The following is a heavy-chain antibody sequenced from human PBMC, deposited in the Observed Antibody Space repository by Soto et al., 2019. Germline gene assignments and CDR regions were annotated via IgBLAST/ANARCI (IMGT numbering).Heavy chain of an antibody. J-gene: IGHJ4*02. CDR3: ARDIGGTEWIQLWFDY. V-gene: IGHV1-3*01. CDR2: INAGNGNT. CDR1: GYTFTSYA. Sequence: ASVKVSCKASGYTFTSYAMHWVRQAPGQRLEWMGWINAGNGNTKYSQKFQGRVTITRDTSASTAYMELSSLRSEDTAVYYCARDIGGTEWIQLWFDYWGQGTLVTVSS. D-gene: IGHD5-18*01.